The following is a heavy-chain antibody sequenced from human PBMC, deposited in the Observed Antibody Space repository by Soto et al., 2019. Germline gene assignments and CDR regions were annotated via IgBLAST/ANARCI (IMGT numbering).Heavy chain of an antibody. V-gene: IGHV4-38-2*02. Sequence: PSETLSLTCSVSGYSISNGYYWAWIRQSPGKGLEWIGSVYQTVSTSYNPSLESRFTILVDIAKNTFSLRLNSVTAAETAVYFCAREKGHSNPFDFWGPGMLVTVSS. CDR1: GYSISNGYY. CDR3: AREKGHSNPFDF. D-gene: IGHD4-4*01. CDR2: VYQTVST. J-gene: IGHJ4*02.